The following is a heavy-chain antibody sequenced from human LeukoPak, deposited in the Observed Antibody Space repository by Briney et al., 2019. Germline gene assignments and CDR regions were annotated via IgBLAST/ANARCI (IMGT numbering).Heavy chain of an antibody. D-gene: IGHD6-13*01. CDR3: ARAFRGSCFDY. V-gene: IGHV4-59*01. CDR2: INYSGRT. CDR1: GGSITSYY. Sequence: SETLSLTCTVSGGSITSYYWSWIRQPPGKGLEWIRYINYSGRTNYNPSLKSRVTISVDTSKNQISLKLRSMTAADTAVYYCARAFRGSCFDYWGQGTLVTVSS. J-gene: IGHJ4*02.